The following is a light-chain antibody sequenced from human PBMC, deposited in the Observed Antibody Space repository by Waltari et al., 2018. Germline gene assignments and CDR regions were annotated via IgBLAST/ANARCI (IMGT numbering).Light chain of an antibody. J-gene: IGLJ3*02. CDR1: SGSVSTSYF. CDR2: STN. V-gene: IGLV8-61*01. Sequence: QTVVTQEPSFSVSPGGTVTLTCGLSSGSVSTSYFPSWYQQTPCQAPRTLIYSTNTRSSGVPDRFSGSILGNKAALTITGAQADDESDYYCVLYMGSGSYWVFGGGTKLTVL. CDR3: VLYMGSGSYWV.